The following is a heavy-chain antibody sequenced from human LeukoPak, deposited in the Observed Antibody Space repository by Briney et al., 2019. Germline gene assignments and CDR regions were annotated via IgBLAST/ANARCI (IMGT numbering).Heavy chain of an antibody. Sequence: GESLKISSKGSGYSFTSYWIGWVRQMPEQGLEWMGIIYPGDYDTRYSPSFQGQVTISADKSISTAYLQWSSLKASDPAMYYCAIHRPEGGPDYGDYSLQYYCYCGMDVWGQGTTVTVSS. V-gene: IGHV5-51*01. J-gene: IGHJ6*02. CDR3: AIHRPEGGPDYGDYSLQYYCYCGMDV. D-gene: IGHD4-17*01. CDR2: IYPGDYDT. CDR1: GYSFTSYW.